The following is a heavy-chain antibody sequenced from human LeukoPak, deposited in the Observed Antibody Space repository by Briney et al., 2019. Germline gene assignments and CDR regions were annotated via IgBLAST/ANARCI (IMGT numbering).Heavy chain of an antibody. CDR2: ISTSGTT. J-gene: IGHJ6*02. D-gene: IGHD1-26*01. CDR1: GFTVSSNY. Sequence: GGSLRLSCAASGFTVSSNYMSWVRQAPGKGLEWVSIISTSGTTSYADSVKGRFTISRDNSRNTLYLQMNSLRAEDTAVYYCATRGAPGYYYGMDVWGQGTTVTVSS. V-gene: IGHV3-66*01. CDR3: ATRGAPGYYYGMDV.